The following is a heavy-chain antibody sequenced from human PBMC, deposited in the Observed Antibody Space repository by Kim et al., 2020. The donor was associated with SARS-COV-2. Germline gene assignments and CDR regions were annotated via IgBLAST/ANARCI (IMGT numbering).Heavy chain of an antibody. V-gene: IGHV3-9*01. D-gene: IGHD1-26*01. CDR2: ISWNSNNV. CDR1: GFTFGDYT. J-gene: IGHJ4*02. CDR3: ASNARGWGGNY. Sequence: GGSLRLSCAASGFTFGDYTMAWVRQAPGKGLEWVSSISWNSNNVVFADSVRGRFTISRDNAKNSLYLQMNSLRPEDTAVYYCASNARGWGGNYWGQGTLV.